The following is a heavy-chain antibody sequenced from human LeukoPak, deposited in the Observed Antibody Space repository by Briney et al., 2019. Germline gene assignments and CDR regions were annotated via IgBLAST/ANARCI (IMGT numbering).Heavy chain of an antibody. V-gene: IGHV4-59*12. CDR3: ARGGGSYYQDY. CDR1: GGSISSYY. D-gene: IGHD1-26*01. J-gene: IGHJ4*02. CDR2: IDYSGST. Sequence: SETLSLTCTVSGGSISSYYWSWIRQPPGKGLEWIGYIDYSGSTNYNPSLKSRVTISVDTSKNQFSLKLSSVTAADTAVYYCARGGGSYYQDYWGQGTLVTVSS.